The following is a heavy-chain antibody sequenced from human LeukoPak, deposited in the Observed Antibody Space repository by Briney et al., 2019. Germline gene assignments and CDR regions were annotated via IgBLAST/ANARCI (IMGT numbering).Heavy chain of an antibody. CDR1: GFTFSSYW. J-gene: IGHJ4*02. CDR2: ISWNSDTI. D-gene: IGHD5-12*01. Sequence: GGSLRLSCAASGFTFSSYWMSWVRQAPGKGLEWVSGISWNSDTIVYADSGKGRFTISRDNAKNSLYLQMNSLRAEDTAFYYCATNGGGDSGYGNFDYWGQGTLVTVSS. CDR3: ATNGGGDSGYGNFDY. V-gene: IGHV3-9*01.